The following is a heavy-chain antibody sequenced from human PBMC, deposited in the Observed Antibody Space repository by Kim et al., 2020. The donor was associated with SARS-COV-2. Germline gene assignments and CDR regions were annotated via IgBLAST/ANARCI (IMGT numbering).Heavy chain of an antibody. V-gene: IGHV4-61*02. Sequence: SETLSLTCTVSGGSISSGSYYWSWIRQPAGKGLEWIGRIYTSGSTNYNPSLKSRVTISVDTSKNQFSLKLSSVTAADTAVYYCARAPRGLARFLEWSLGVWGQGTTVTVSS. CDR2: IYTSGST. D-gene: IGHD3-3*01. J-gene: IGHJ6*02. CDR1: GGSISSGSYY. CDR3: ARAPRGLARFLEWSLGV.